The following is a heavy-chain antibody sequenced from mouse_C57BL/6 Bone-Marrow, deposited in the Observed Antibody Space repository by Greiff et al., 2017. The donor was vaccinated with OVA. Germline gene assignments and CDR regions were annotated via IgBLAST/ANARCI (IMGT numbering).Heavy chain of an antibody. Sequence: QVQLKQPGAELVKPGASVKMSCKASGYTFTSYWITWVKQRPGQGLAWIGDIYPGSGSTKYNEKFKSKATLTVDTSSSTAYMQLSSLTSEDSAVYYCARFAHYYGPYYYAMDYWGQGTSVTVS. CDR3: ARFAHYYGPYYYAMDY. V-gene: IGHV1-55*01. J-gene: IGHJ4*01. CDR1: GYTFTSYW. CDR2: IYPGSGST. D-gene: IGHD1-1*01.